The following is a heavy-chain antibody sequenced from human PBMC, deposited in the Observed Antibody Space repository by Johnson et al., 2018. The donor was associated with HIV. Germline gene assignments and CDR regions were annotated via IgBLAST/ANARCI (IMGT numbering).Heavy chain of an antibody. Sequence: QVQLVESGGGVVQPGRSLRLSCAASGFTFSSYAMHWVRQAPAKGLEWVAVISYDGSDKDYADSVKGRFTISRDSSKNTLYLQMNSLRADDTAVYYCAKDGAFDIWGQGTLVTVSS. J-gene: IGHJ3*02. CDR1: GFTFSSYA. CDR2: ISYDGSDK. CDR3: AKDGAFDI. V-gene: IGHV3-30*04.